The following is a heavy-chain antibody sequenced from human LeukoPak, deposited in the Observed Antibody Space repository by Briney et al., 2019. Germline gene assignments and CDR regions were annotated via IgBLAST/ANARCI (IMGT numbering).Heavy chain of an antibody. CDR2: INDDGSST. D-gene: IGHD2-8*01. CDR3: GRIVPGTSGRSWHTHAVYL. J-gene: IGHJ3*01. Sequence: PAGSLRLSCAASGVSFSNYWMHWVRKPPGTGQVWVSLINDDGSSTTYANSVKRRFTISRDNANNTLYLQMNTLRAEDTAVYYCGRIVPGTSGRSWHTHAVYLWGERTMVTVSS. CDR1: GVSFSNYW. V-gene: IGHV3-74*01.